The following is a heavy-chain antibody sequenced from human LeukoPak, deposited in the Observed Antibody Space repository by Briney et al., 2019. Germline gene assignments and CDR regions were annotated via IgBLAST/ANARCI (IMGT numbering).Heavy chain of an antibody. J-gene: IGHJ3*02. D-gene: IGHD5-18*01. CDR3: ARNGGYSYGSSLTRGAFDI. CDR1: GGTFSSYA. CDR2: IIPSFGTA. Sequence: GASVKLSCTASGGTFSSYAISWVRQAPGQGLEWMGRIIPSFGTANYAQKFQGRVTITTDESTTTAYMELSSLRSEDTAVYYCARNGGYSYGSSLTRGAFDIWGQGTMVTVSS. V-gene: IGHV1-69*05.